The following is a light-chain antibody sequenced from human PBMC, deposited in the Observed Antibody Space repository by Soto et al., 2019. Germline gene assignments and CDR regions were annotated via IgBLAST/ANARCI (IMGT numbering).Light chain of an antibody. V-gene: IGLV2-11*01. CDR1: SSDVGAYNY. Sequence: QSALTQPRSLSGSPGQSVTISCTGTSSDVGAYNYVSWYQQHPGKPPKLMICDVSKRPSGVPDRFSGSKSGNAASLTISGLQAEDEADYYCCSYAGSYTWVFGGGTKLTVL. J-gene: IGLJ3*02. CDR3: CSYAGSYTWV. CDR2: DVS.